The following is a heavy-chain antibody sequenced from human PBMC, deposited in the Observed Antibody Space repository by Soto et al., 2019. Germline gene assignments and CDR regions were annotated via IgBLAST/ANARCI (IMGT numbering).Heavy chain of an antibody. CDR3: ARYDSSGYYWPYYYYGMDV. CDR1: GFTFSTYS. Sequence: EVQLLESGGGLVKPGGSLRLSCAASGFTFSTYSMNWVRQAPGKGLEWVSSISSSSSYIYYADSVKGRFTISRDNAKNSLYLQMNSRRAEDTAVYYCARYDSSGYYWPYYYYGMDVWGQGTTVTVSS. J-gene: IGHJ6*02. V-gene: IGHV3-21*02. D-gene: IGHD3-22*01. CDR2: ISSSSSYI.